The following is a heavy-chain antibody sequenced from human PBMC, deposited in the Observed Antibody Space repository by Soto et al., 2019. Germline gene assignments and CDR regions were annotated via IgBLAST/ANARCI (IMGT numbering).Heavy chain of an antibody. Sequence: GPGVKKPGASVKVSCKASGYIFTNYGINWVRQAPGQGLEWMGWISAYNGNTNFAQTVQGRLTMTTDTSTTTSYMELRSLTYDDTAVYFCARSSARGSHGPDDNGMDVRGQGTTVTVSS. J-gene: IGHJ6*02. D-gene: IGHD6-13*01. CDR1: GYIFTNYG. CDR3: ARSSARGSHGPDDNGMDV. CDR2: ISAYNGNT. V-gene: IGHV1-18*04.